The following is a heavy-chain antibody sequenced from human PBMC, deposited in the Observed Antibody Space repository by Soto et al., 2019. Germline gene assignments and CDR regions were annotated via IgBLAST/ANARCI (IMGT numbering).Heavy chain of an antibody. V-gene: IGHV3-9*01. CDR1: GFTFNDHA. CDR2: ISWNSGSV. J-gene: IGHJ4*02. Sequence: EVQLVESGGGLVQPGRSLRLSCGASGFTFNDHAMHWVRQAPGKGLEWVSGISWNSGSVGYVDSVKGRFTISRDNAKNSVYLQMSSLRAEDTALYYCAKDSGGGVGLFDYWGQGTLVTVSS. D-gene: IGHD3-16*01. CDR3: AKDSGGGVGLFDY.